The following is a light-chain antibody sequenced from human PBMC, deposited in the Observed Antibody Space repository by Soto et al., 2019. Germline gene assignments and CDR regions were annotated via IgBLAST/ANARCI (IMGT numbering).Light chain of an antibody. Sequence: EIVLTKSPATLSSFPGEGVTLSCRASQYINTRLAWYQHRPGQAPRLLIYDASNRATGIPARFSGSGSGTDFTLTISSLEPEDFAVYYCQQRSNWGGTFGQGRRLEI. CDR1: QYINTR. J-gene: IGKJ5*01. CDR2: DAS. V-gene: IGKV3-11*01. CDR3: QQRSNWGGT.